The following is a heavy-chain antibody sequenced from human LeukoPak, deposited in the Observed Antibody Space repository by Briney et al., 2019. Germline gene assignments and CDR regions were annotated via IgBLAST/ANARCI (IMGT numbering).Heavy chain of an antibody. D-gene: IGHD2-2*01. CDR3: ARGTWTKSSCYARDYGIDV. J-gene: IGHJ6*02. CDR2: IYYSGYS. Sequence: PSETLSLTCTVSGGSISSYYWSWIRQPPGKGLEWIGYIYYSGYSNYSPSLKSRVTMSLDTSKNQFSLKLTSVTAADTAVYYCARGTWTKSSCYARDYGIDVRGPRTPVNGSS. CDR1: GGSISSYY. V-gene: IGHV4-59*08.